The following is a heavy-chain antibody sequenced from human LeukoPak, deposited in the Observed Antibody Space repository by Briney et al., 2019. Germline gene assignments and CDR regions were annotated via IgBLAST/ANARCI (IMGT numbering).Heavy chain of an antibody. D-gene: IGHD6-6*01. CDR1: GYSFTSYG. CDR2: ISAYNGAA. Sequence: ASVKVSCKTSGYSFTSYGISWVPQAPGQGLEWMGWISAYNGAAKHAQKLQGRVTMTTDTSTSTAYMELRSLRSDDTAVYYCARDSSSSINWFDPWGQGALVTVSS. J-gene: IGHJ5*02. V-gene: IGHV1-18*01. CDR3: ARDSSSSINWFDP.